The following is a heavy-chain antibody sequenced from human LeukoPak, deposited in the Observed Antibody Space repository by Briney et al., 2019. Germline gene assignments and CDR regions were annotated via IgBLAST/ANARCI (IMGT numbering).Heavy chain of an antibody. CDR3: AKAKYSGSSPFDY. CDR1: GFTFSSYA. D-gene: IGHD1-26*01. V-gene: IGHV3-23*01. CDR2: ISASGGST. Sequence: GGSLRLSCAASGFTFSSYAMNWVRQAPGKGLEWVSTISASGGSTYYADSVKGRFTISRDNSKNTLYLQMNSLRAEDTAVYYCAKAKYSGSSPFDYWGQGTLVTVSS. J-gene: IGHJ4*02.